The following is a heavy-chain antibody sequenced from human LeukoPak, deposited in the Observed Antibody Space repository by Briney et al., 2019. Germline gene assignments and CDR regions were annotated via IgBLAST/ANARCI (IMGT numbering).Heavy chain of an antibody. V-gene: IGHV3-23*01. CDR2: ISASGDVT. D-gene: IGHD2-2*02. CDR3: ARDHRYKKPSLAYRRFDL. Sequence: GGSLRLSCAASGFSFSAYPMGWVRQAPGKGLQWLSGISASGDVTFHADRVKGRFAISRDNSKNTLYLQMTGLRAEDTAVYYCARDHRYKKPSLAYRRFDLWGPGTLVTVSS. J-gene: IGHJ5*02. CDR1: GFSFSAYP.